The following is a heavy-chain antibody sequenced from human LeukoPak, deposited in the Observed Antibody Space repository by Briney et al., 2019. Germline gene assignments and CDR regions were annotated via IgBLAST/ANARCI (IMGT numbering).Heavy chain of an antibody. J-gene: IGHJ4*02. V-gene: IGHV1-3*01. Sequence: GASVNVSCKASGYTFTSYGISWVRQAPGQRLEWMGWINAGNGNTKYSQKFQGRVTVTRDTSASTAYLELSSLRSEDTAVYYCEGGSGWSGGDYWGQGTLVTVSP. D-gene: IGHD6-19*01. CDR2: INAGNGNT. CDR1: GYTFTSYG. CDR3: EGGSGWSGGDY.